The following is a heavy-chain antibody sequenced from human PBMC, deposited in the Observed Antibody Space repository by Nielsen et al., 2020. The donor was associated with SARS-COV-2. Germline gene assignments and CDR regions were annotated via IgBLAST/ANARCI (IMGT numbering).Heavy chain of an antibody. V-gene: IGHV3-21*01. CDR3: ARDGYCSGANCHGNDYFDY. J-gene: IGHJ4*02. D-gene: IGHD2-15*01. Sequence: GESLKISCTGSGFTFSDYSMNWVRQAPGKGLEWVASISGDSNYIFYSELVKGRFTISRDNSKNTVYLHLNSLGAEDTAMYYCARDGYCSGANCHGNDYFDYWGQGTLVTVSS. CDR1: GFTFSDYS. CDR2: ISGDSNYI.